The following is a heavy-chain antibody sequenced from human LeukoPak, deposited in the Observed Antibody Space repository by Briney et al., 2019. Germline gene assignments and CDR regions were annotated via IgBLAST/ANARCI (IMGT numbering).Heavy chain of an antibody. J-gene: IGHJ4*02. CDR1: GFTFSSYA. CDR2: ISYDGSNK. CDR3: YYYDSSGYYSDY. D-gene: IGHD3-22*01. Sequence: GGSLRLSCAASGFTFSSYAMHWVRQAPGKGLEWVAVISYDGSNKYYADSVKGRFTISRDNSKNTLYLQMNSLRAEDTAVYYCYYYDSSGYYSDYWGQGTLVTVSS. V-gene: IGHV3-30-3*01.